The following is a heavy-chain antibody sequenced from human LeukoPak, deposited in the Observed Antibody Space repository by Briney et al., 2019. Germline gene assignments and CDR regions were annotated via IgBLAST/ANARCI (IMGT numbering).Heavy chain of an antibody. CDR3: AKGIVGATEYYFDY. V-gene: IGHV3-23*01. Sequence: PGGSLRVSCAASGFTFSDYAMTWVRQAPGKGLEWVSTISYSGGDTYYADSVKGRFTTSRDNSKNTLYLQMNSLRAEDTAVYYCAKGIVGATEYYFDYWGQGTLVTVSS. J-gene: IGHJ4*02. CDR1: GFTFSDYA. D-gene: IGHD1-26*01. CDR2: ISYSGGDT.